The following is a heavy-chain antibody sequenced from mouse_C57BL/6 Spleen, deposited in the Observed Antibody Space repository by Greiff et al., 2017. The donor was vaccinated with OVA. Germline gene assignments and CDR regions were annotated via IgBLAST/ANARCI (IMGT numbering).Heavy chain of an antibody. CDR2: IDPENGDT. V-gene: IGHV14-4*01. J-gene: IGHJ2*01. CDR1: GFNIKDDY. D-gene: IGHD1-1*01. Sequence: EVQLQQSGAELVRPGASVKLSCTASGFNIKDDYMHWVKQRPEQGLAWIGWIDPENGDTEYASKFQGKATITADTSSNTAYLQRSSLTSEDTSVYYCTAITTVVAFDYWGQGTTLTVSS. CDR3: TAITTVVAFDY.